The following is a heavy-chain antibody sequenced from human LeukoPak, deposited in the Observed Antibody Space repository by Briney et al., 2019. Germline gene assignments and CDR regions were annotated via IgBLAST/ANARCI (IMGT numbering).Heavy chain of an antibody. CDR2: IYPRDGST. CDR1: GYTFTNNY. CDR3: ARDQEGFDY. Sequence: ASVTVSCTASGYTFTNNYLHWVRQAPGQGLERMGMIYPRDGSTSYAQNFQGRVTVTRDTSTTTVHMELRGLRSEDTAVYYCARDQEGFDYWGQGTVVTVSS. J-gene: IGHJ4*02. V-gene: IGHV1-46*01.